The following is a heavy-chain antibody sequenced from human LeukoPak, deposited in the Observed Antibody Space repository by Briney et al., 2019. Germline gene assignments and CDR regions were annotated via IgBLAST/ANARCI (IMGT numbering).Heavy chain of an antibody. CDR1: GFTFSSYA. CDR2: IKQDGSEK. J-gene: IGHJ4*02. Sequence: GGSLRLSCAASGFTFSSYAMSWVRQAPGKGLEWVANIKQDGSEKYYVDSVKGRFTISRDNAKNSLYLQMNSLRAEDTAVYYCARPTDYGDYLYFDYWGQGTLVTVSS. CDR3: ARPTDYGDYLYFDY. D-gene: IGHD4-17*01. V-gene: IGHV3-7*01.